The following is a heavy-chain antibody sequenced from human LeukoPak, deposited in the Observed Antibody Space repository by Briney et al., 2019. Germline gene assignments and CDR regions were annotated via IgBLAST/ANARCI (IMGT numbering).Heavy chain of an antibody. CDR3: AKGDSSGYYYFDS. CDR2: IRYDGSNK. Sequence: GGPLRLSCAASGFTFSSYGMHWVRQAPAKGLEWVAFIRYDGSNKYYADSVKGRFTISRDNSKNTLYLQMNSLRAEDTAVYYCAKGDSSGYYYFDSWGQGTLVTVSS. V-gene: IGHV3-30*02. J-gene: IGHJ4*02. CDR1: GFTFSSYG. D-gene: IGHD3-22*01.